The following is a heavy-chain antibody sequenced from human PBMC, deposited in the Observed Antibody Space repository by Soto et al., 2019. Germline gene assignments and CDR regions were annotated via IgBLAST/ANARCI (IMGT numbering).Heavy chain of an antibody. CDR3: VRDQWEVLTPGSAGSH. Sequence: GGSLRLSCAASGFTFSNYWMHWVRQVPGKGLVWVSRINSDGSSTTYADSVKGRFTISRDNARNTLFLQMNSLRVEDTATYYCVRDQWEVLTPGSAGSHWGQGTLVTVSS. J-gene: IGHJ4*02. CDR2: INSDGSST. D-gene: IGHD2-15*01. V-gene: IGHV3-74*01. CDR1: GFTFSNYW.